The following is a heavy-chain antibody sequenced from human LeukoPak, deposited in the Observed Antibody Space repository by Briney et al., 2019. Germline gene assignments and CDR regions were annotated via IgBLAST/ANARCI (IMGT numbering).Heavy chain of an antibody. D-gene: IGHD4-11*01. CDR1: GYTFTSYD. J-gene: IGHJ5*02. CDR3: ARGVTTVTTGKFDP. CDR2: MNPNSGNT. Sequence: ASVKVSCKASGYTFTSYDINWVRQATGQGLGWMGWMNPNSGNTGYAQKFQGRVTITRNTSISTAYMELSSLRSEDTAVYYCARGVTTVTTGKFDPWGQGTLVTVSS. V-gene: IGHV1-8*03.